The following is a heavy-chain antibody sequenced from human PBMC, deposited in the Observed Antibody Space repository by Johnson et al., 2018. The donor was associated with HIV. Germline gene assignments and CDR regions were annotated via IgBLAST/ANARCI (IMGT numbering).Heavy chain of an antibody. CDR1: GFFFSGSA. CDR2: IRSKANNYAT. D-gene: IGHD7-27*01. V-gene: IGHV3-73*02. J-gene: IGHJ3*02. CDR3: ARAPGAGDAFDI. Sequence: VQLVESGGGLVQPGGSLKLSCAASGFFFSGSAMHWVRQASGKGREWVGRIRSKANNYATTYAASLKGRFTISRDDSKNTAYLQMNSLKTEDTAVYYCARAPGAGDAFDIWGQGTMVTVSS.